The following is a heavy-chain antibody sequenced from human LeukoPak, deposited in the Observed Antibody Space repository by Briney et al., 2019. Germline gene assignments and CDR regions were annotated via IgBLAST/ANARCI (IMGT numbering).Heavy chain of an antibody. CDR2: IIPIFGTA. D-gene: IGHD3-9*01. Sequence: ASVKVSCKASGGTFSSYAISWVRQAPGQGLEWMGGIIPIFGTANYAQKFQGRVTITADESTSTAYMELSSLRSEDTAVYYCARGLRYFDWLLEEYYYYYMDVWGKGTTVTISS. J-gene: IGHJ6*03. V-gene: IGHV1-69*13. CDR3: ARGLRYFDWLLEEYYYYYMDV. CDR1: GGTFSSYA.